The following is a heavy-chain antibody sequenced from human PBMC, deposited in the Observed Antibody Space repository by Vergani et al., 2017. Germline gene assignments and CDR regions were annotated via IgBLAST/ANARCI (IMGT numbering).Heavy chain of an antibody. D-gene: IGHD3-22*01. CDR2: IYYSGST. J-gene: IGHJ5*02. V-gene: IGHV4-39*07. CDR3: ARXPDMGSGMIVVVPNCFDP. Sequence: QLQLQESGPGLVKPSETLSLTCTVSGGSISSSSYYWGWIRQPPGKGLEWIGSIYYSGSTYYNPSLKSRVTISVDTSKNQFSLKLSSVTAADTAVYYCARXPDMGSGMIVVVPNCFDPWGQGTLVTVSS. CDR1: GGSISSSSYY.